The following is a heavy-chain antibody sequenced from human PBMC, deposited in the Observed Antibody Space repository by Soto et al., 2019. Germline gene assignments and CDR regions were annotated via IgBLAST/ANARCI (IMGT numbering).Heavy chain of an antibody. Sequence: EVQLVESGGGLVQPGGSLRLSSAASGFTFSDNWMSWVRQAPGKGLECVANIKTDGSEKYYVDPVKGRFTISRDNAKNSLYLQMNSLRAEDTAVYYCATSMGRGGNDYWGQGTLVAVSS. V-gene: IGHV3-7*05. CDR3: ATSMGRGGNDY. D-gene: IGHD3-10*01. CDR1: GFTFSDNW. CDR2: IKTDGSEK. J-gene: IGHJ4*02.